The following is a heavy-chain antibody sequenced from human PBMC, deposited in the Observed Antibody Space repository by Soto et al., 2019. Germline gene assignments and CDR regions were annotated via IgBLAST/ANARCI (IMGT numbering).Heavy chain of an antibody. CDR1: GFTFSSYA. CDR3: AKDGHSSSWDWFDP. Sequence: EVQLLESGGGLVQPGGSLRLSCSASGFTFSSYAMSWVRQAPGKGLEGVSAISGSGGSTYYADSVKGRFTISRDNSKNTLYLQMNSLRAEATAVYYCAKDGHSSSWDWFDPWGQGTLVTVSS. J-gene: IGHJ5*02. D-gene: IGHD6-13*01. V-gene: IGHV3-23*01. CDR2: ISGSGGST.